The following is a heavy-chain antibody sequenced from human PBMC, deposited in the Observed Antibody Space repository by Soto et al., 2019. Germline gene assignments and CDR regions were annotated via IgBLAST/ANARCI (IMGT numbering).Heavy chain of an antibody. CDR2: IYSGGST. CDR1: GFTVSSNY. V-gene: IGHV3-66*01. Sequence: GGSLRLSCAASGFTVSSNYMSWVRQAPGKGLEWVSVIYSGGSTYYADSVKGRFTISRDSSKNTLYLQMNSLRAEDTAVYYCTTEAPIAAADPGYYWGQGTLVTVSS. CDR3: TTEAPIAAADPGYY. D-gene: IGHD6-13*01. J-gene: IGHJ4*02.